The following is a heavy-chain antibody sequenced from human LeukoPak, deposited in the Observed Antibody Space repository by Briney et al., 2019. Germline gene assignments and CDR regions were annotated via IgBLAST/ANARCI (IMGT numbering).Heavy chain of an antibody. V-gene: IGHV4-59*01. CDR1: GGSISSYY. Sequence: SETLSLTCTVSGGSISSYYWSWIRQPPGKGLEWIGYIYHSGSTYYNPSLKSRVTISVDRSKNQFSLKLSSVTAADTAVYYCARDLRTDTSGYYRGFDYWGHGTLVTVSS. D-gene: IGHD6-19*01. CDR2: IYHSGST. J-gene: IGHJ4*01. CDR3: ARDLRTDTSGYYRGFDY.